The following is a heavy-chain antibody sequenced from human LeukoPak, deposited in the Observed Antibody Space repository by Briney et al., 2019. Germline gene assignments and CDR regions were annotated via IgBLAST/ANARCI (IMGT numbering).Heavy chain of an antibody. J-gene: IGHJ5*02. CDR3: VVDLYYHTP. CDR2: VDQSGSA. Sequence: SETLSLTCAVSSDSISSRDWWGWVRQTPGKGLEWIGEVDQSGSAKYNPSLKSRVTISVDKSKNQISLKLSSVTAADTAIYYCVVDLYYHTPWGQGTLVTVSS. V-gene: IGHV4-4*02. CDR1: SDSISSRDW. D-gene: IGHD3-22*01.